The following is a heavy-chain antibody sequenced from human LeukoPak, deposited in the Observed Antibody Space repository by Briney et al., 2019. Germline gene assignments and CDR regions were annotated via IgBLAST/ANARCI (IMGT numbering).Heavy chain of an antibody. D-gene: IGHD6-19*01. CDR3: ARDTRGYSSGWSNWFDP. J-gene: IGHJ5*02. CDR2: IYYSEST. CDR1: GGSISSYY. Sequence: SETLSLTCTVSGGSISSYYWSWIRQPPGKGLEWIGYIYYSESTNYNPSLKSRVTISVDTSKNQFSLKLSSVTAADTAVYYCARDTRGYSSGWSNWFDPWGQGTLVTVSP. V-gene: IGHV4-59*01.